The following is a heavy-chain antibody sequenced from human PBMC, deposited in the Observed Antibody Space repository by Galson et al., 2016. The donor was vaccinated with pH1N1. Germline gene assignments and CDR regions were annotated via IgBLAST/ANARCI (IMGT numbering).Heavy chain of an antibody. CDR1: GFTFSNYW. CDR3: ARRYFDD. Sequence: SLRLSCASSGFTFSNYWMHWVRKAPGKGLQWVANINQDGDKKYYVGSVEGRFTISRDNAKNSLYLQMNTLRDEETAMYFCARRYFDDWGQGAQVTVTS. J-gene: IGHJ4*02. D-gene: IGHD3-9*01. V-gene: IGHV3-7*01. CDR2: INQDGDKK.